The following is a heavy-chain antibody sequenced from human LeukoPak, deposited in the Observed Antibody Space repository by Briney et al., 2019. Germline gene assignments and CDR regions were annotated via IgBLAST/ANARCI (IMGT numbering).Heavy chain of an antibody. Sequence: PSETLSLTCIVSGGSVSSGSYYWNWIRQPPGKGLEWIGYIYYSGSTNYNPSLKSRVTISADTSKNQLSLKLSSVTAADTAVYYCARGDRRGGYDKTFDYWGQGTLVTVSS. CDR1: GGSVSSGSYY. J-gene: IGHJ4*02. CDR3: ARGDRRGGYDKTFDY. D-gene: IGHD5-12*01. CDR2: IYYSGST. V-gene: IGHV4-61*01.